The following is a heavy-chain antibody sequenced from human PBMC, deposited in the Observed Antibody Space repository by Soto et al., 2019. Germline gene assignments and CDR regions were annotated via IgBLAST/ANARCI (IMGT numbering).Heavy chain of an antibody. CDR2: IKQDGSEK. J-gene: IGHJ6*02. CDR3: ARDIVVVPAAIGMDV. Sequence: PGGSLRLSCAASGFTFSSYWMSWVRQAPGKGLEWVANIKQDGSEKYYVDSVKGRFTISRDNAKNSLYLQMNSLRAEDTAVYYCARDIVVVPAAIGMDVWGQGTTVTVS. V-gene: IGHV3-7*03. D-gene: IGHD2-2*01. CDR1: GFTFSSYW.